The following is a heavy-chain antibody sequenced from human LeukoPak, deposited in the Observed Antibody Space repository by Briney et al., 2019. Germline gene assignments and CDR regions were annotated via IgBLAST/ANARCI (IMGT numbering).Heavy chain of an antibody. V-gene: IGHV1-2*02. J-gene: IGHJ4*02. CDR1: GYTFTGYY. Sequence: APVKVSCKASGYTFTGYYMHWVRQAPGQGLEWMGWINPNSGGTNYAQKFQGRVTMTRDTSISTAYMELSRLRSDDTAVYYCAREKSDSSGYYFYFDYWGQGTLVTVSS. CDR2: INPNSGGT. CDR3: AREKSDSSGYYFYFDY. D-gene: IGHD3-22*01.